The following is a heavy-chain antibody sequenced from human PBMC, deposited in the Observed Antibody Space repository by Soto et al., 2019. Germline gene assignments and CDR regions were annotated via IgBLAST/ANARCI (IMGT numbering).Heavy chain of an antibody. Sequence: GGSLRLSCAASGFTFSSYWMHWVRQAPGKGLVWVSRINSDGSSTSYADSVKGRFTISRDNAKNTLYLQMNSLRAEDTAVYYCARMGYGDYDYGYFDYWGQGTLVTVSS. J-gene: IGHJ4*02. D-gene: IGHD4-17*01. V-gene: IGHV3-74*01. CDR2: INSDGSST. CDR3: ARMGYGDYDYGYFDY. CDR1: GFTFSSYW.